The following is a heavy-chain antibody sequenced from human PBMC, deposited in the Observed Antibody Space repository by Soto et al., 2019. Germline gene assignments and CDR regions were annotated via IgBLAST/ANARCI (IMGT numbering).Heavy chain of an antibody. Sequence: ASVKVSCKVSGYTLTELSMHWVRQAPGKGLEWMGGFDPEDGETIYAQKFQGRVTMTEDTSTDTAYMELSSLRSEDTAVYYCATSYADSSGYYYFAFDIWGQGTMVPVSS. V-gene: IGHV1-24*01. CDR3: ATSYADSSGYYYFAFDI. J-gene: IGHJ3*02. CDR2: FDPEDGET. CDR1: GYTLTELS. D-gene: IGHD3-22*01.